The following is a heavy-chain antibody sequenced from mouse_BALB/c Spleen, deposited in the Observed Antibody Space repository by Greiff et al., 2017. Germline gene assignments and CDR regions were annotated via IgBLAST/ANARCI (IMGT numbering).Heavy chain of an antibody. CDR3: ARRGITTGFDY. V-gene: IGHV4-1*02. CDR1: GFDFSRYW. D-gene: IGHD1-1*01. J-gene: IGHJ2*01. CDR2: INPDSSTI. Sequence: DVHLVESGGGLVQPGGSLKLSCAASGFDFSRYWMSWVRQAPGKGLEWIGEINPDSSTINYTPSLKDKFIISRDNAKNTLYLQMSKVRSEDTALYYCARRGITTGFDYWGQGTTLTVSS.